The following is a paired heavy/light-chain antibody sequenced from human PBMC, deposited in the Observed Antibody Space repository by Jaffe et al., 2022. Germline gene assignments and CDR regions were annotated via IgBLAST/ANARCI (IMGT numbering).Heavy chain of an antibody. CDR3: ARNSPCSGATCAHFKY. CDR2: ISASGGNT. CDR1: GFTFSSFA. J-gene: IGHJ4*02. V-gene: IGHV3-23*01. D-gene: IGHD2-15*01. Sequence: EVQLLESGGGLVQPGGSLSLSCAASGFTFSSFAMAWVRQAPGKGLEWVSSISASGGNTYYADSVKGRSTISRDNSKNTLYLQMSSLRAEDTAVYFCARNSPCSGATCAHFKYWGQGTLVTVSS.
Light chain of an antibody. CDR2: DAS. V-gene: IGKV3-11*01. CDR1: QSVNIY. Sequence: EIVLTQSPATLSLSPGERATLSCRASQSVNIYLAWYQQKPGQSPRLLIYDASNRATGIPARFSGSGSGTDFTLTISSLEPEDFAVYYCQQRTNWPLTFGGGTKVEIK. J-gene: IGKJ4*01. CDR3: QQRTNWPLT.